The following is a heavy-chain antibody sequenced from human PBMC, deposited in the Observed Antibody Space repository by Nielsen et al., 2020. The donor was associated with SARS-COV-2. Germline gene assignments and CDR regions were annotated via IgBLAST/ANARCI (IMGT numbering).Heavy chain of an antibody. V-gene: IGHV4-34*01. CDR1: GGSFSGYY. CDR3: ATQSDRTFAILGAWTGREYYYYGMDV. Sequence: SETLSLTCAVYGGSFSGYYWSWIRKPPGKGLEWIGEINHSGSTNYSPSFQGHVTISADKSISTAYLQWSSLKASDTAMYYCATQSDRTFAILGAWTGREYYYYGMDVWGQGTTVTVSS. CDR2: INHSGST. J-gene: IGHJ6*02. D-gene: IGHD3/OR15-3a*01.